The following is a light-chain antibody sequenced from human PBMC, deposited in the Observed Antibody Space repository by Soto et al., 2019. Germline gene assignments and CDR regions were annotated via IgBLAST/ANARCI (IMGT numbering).Light chain of an antibody. CDR1: QSVSTF. CDR3: RQRGDWPPIT. V-gene: IGKV3-11*01. CDR2: NAS. J-gene: IGKJ5*01. Sequence: EIVLTQSPATLSLSPGERAILSCRASQSVSTFLAWFQQKPGQPPRLLIYNASNRTTGIPARFSGSGSGTDFTLTISSLEPEDFAVYYCRQRGDWPPITFGQGTRLEIK.